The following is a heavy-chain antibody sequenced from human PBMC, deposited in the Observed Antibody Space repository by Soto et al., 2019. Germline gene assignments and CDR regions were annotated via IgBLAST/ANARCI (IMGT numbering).Heavy chain of an antibody. CDR2: IYSGGST. CDR1: VFTVSSNY. J-gene: IGHJ6*02. CDR3: ARDPPATRHGMDV. V-gene: IGHV3-53*01. Sequence: GGCLRLSGAASVFTVSSNYLSWVRQAPGKGLEWVSVIYSGGSTYYGDSVRGRFTISRDNSKNTLYLQMKSLRAEDTAVYYCARDPPATRHGMDVWGQGTTVTVSS.